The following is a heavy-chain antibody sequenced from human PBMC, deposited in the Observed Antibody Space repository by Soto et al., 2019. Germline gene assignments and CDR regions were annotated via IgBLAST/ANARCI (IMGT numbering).Heavy chain of an antibody. J-gene: IGHJ4*02. Sequence: KAXGSLLLACSASGFTFTRYSVNWVRQAPGKGLEWVSSISSTTNYIYYGDSMKGRFTISRDNAKNSLYLEMNSLRAEDTAVYYCARESEDLTSNFDYWGQGTLVTVYS. CDR2: ISSTTNYI. V-gene: IGHV3-21*06. CDR1: GFTFTRYS. CDR3: ARESEDLTSNFDY.